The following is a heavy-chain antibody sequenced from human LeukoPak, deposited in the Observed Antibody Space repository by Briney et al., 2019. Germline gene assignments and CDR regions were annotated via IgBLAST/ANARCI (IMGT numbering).Heavy chain of an antibody. CDR3: ASSSIRGKYGMDV. CDR2: IYPGDSDT. CDR1: GYSFTNYW. Sequence: GESLKISCKGSGYSFTNYWIGWARQMPGKGLEWMGIIYPGDSDTRYSPSFQGQVTISADKSISTAYLQWSSLKASDTAMYYCASSSIRGKYGMDVWGQGTTVTVSS. V-gene: IGHV5-51*01. J-gene: IGHJ6*02. D-gene: IGHD3-10*01.